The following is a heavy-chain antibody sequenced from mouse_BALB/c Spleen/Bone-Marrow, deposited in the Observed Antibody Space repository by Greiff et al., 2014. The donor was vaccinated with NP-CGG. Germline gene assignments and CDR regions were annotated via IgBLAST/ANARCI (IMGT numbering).Heavy chain of an antibody. V-gene: IGHV1S53*02. J-gene: IGHJ4*01. Sequence: VQRVESDAELVKPGASVMISSKASGYTFTDRAIHWVKQKPEQGLEWIGYISPGNDNIKYSEKFEGKATLTADRSSNTAYMHLNNLTSEDSAVYFCVLYGSMFLSYAMDYWGQGTSVTVSS. CDR3: VLYGSMFLSYAMDY. CDR1: GYTFTDRA. D-gene: IGHD1-1*01. CDR2: ISPGNDNI.